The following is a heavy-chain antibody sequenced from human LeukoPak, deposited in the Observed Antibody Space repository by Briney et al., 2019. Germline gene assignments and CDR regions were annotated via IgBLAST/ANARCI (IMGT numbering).Heavy chain of an antibody. Sequence: SETVSLTCTVYTDSITAYDWMWPRPPAGKGREWIGHIHTSGSTNYNPSLKGRITMSVDTSNNQFSLRLSPVTAADTAVYYCATRYSSNWYFDYWGQGTLVAVSS. D-gene: IGHD6-13*01. V-gene: IGHV4-4*07. CDR3: ATRYSSNWYFDY. CDR2: IHTSGST. J-gene: IGHJ4*02. CDR1: TDSITAYD.